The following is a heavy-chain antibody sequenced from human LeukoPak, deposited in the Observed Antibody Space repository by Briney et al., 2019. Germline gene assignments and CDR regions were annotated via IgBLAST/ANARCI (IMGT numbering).Heavy chain of an antibody. J-gene: IGHJ4*02. Sequence: SVKVSCKASGYTFTSYGISWVRQAPGQGLEWMGGIIPVFATTNYAQKFQGRVTITADESTSTAYMELSSLRSEDTAVYYCARGVYCGGDCYDYWGQGTLVTVSS. CDR2: IIPVFATT. CDR3: ARGVYCGGDCYDY. CDR1: GYTFTSYG. V-gene: IGHV1-69*13. D-gene: IGHD2-21*01.